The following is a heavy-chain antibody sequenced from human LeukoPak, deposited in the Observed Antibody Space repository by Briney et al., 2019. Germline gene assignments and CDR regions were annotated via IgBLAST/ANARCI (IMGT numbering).Heavy chain of an antibody. D-gene: IGHD3-16*01. V-gene: IGHV4-59*01. J-gene: IGHJ6*03. CDR3: AREKLDFGGYMDV. Sequence: SETLSLTCTVSGCSLSSYYWSWVRQPPGKGLEWIGYIYSSGSTNYNPSLKSRVTISVDTSKNQFSLKLSSVTAADTAVYYCAREKLDFGGYMDVWGKGTTVTVSS. CDR2: IYSSGST. CDR1: GCSLSSYY.